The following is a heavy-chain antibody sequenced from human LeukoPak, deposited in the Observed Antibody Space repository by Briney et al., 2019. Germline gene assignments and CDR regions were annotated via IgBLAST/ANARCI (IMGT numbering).Heavy chain of an antibody. D-gene: IGHD3-3*01. CDR1: GGSFSGYY. V-gene: IGHV4-59*01. CDR3: ARGVTIFGVVITHFDY. CDR2: IYYSGST. Sequence: SETLSLTCAVYGGSFSGYYWSWIRQPPGKGLEWIGYIYYSGSTNYNPSLKSRVTISVDTSKNQFSLKLSSVTAADTAVYYCARGVTIFGVVITHFDYWGQGTLVTVSS. J-gene: IGHJ4*02.